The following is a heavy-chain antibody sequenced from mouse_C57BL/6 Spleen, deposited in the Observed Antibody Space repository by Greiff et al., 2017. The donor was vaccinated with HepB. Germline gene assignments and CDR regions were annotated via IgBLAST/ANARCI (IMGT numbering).Heavy chain of an antibody. Sequence: QVQLQQSGAELVRPGTSVKLSCKASGYTFTSYWMHWVKQRPGQGLEWIGVIDPSDSYTNYNQKFKGKATLTVDTSSSTAYMQLSSLTSEDSAVYYCARGGIYYGSSYGYAMDYWGQGTSVTVSS. CDR1: GYTFTSYW. CDR3: ARGGIYYGSSYGYAMDY. V-gene: IGHV1-59*01. CDR2: IDPSDSYT. D-gene: IGHD1-1*01. J-gene: IGHJ4*01.